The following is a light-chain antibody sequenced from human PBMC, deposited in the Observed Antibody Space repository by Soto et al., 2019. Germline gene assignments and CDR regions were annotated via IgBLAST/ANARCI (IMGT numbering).Light chain of an antibody. CDR1: SSDIGSYNF. J-gene: IGLJ2*01. Sequence: QSVLTQPPSASGSPGQSVTISCTGTSSDIGSYNFVSWYQQHPGKAPKVMLYEVRKRPSGVPDRFSGSKSGNTASLTVSGLQADDEADYYCAAWDDSLSGVVFGGGTKLTVL. CDR2: EVR. CDR3: AAWDDSLSGVV. V-gene: IGLV2-8*01.